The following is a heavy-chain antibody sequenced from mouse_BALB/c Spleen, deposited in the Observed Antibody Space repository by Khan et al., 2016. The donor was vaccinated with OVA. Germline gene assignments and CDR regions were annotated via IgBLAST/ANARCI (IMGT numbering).Heavy chain of an antibody. V-gene: IGHV3-2*02. CDR1: GYSITSDYA. CDR3: ARDGSRYNYAMDY. CDR2: INYSGST. J-gene: IGHJ4*01. D-gene: IGHD2-3*01. Sequence: QLQESGPGLVNPSQSLSLTCTVTGYSITSDYAWNWIRQFPGNKLEWMGYINYSGSTNYNPALTSQISITRDTSKNQFFLQLNSVTTEDTATYYCARDGSRYNYAMDYWGQGTSVTVSS.